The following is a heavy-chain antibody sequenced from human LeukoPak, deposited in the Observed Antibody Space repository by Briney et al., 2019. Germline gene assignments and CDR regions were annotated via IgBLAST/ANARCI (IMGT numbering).Heavy chain of an antibody. Sequence: PGGSLRLSCAASGFTVSTKYMNWIRQAPGKGLEWVSVIYTSGSTNYADSVKGRFTISRDNSMSTLYLQMNSLRAEDTAVYYCARDPYSSNSRPYYFDYWGQGTLVTVSS. D-gene: IGHD4-23*01. V-gene: IGHV3-53*01. CDR2: IYTSGST. CDR1: GFTVSTKY. CDR3: ARDPYSSNSRPYYFDY. J-gene: IGHJ4*02.